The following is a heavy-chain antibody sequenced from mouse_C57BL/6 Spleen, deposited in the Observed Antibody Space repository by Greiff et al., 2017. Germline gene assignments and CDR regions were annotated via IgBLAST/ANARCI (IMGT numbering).Heavy chain of an antibody. J-gene: IGHJ2*01. CDR1: GYTFTSYW. CDR3: ARVKLGGGDFDY. Sequence: LQQPGAELVKPGASVKMSCKASGYTFTSYWITWVKQRPGQGLEWIGDIYPGSGSTNYNEKFKSKATLTVDTSSSTAYMQLSSLTSEDSAVYYCARVKLGGGDFDYWGQGTTLTVSS. V-gene: IGHV1-55*01. CDR2: IYPGSGST. D-gene: IGHD4-1*01.